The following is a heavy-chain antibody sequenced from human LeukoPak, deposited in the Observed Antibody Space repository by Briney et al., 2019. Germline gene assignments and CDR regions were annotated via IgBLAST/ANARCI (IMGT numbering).Heavy chain of an antibody. CDR2: INPNSGGT. J-gene: IGHJ4*02. V-gene: IGHV1-2*02. Sequence: ASVKVSCKASGYTFTGYYMHWVRQAPGQGLEWMGWINPNSGGTNYAQKFQGRVTMTRDTSISTAYMELSRLRSDDTAVYYCARERISHADTAMASDYWGQGTLVTVSS. D-gene: IGHD5-18*01. CDR3: ARERISHADTAMASDY. CDR1: GYTFTGYY.